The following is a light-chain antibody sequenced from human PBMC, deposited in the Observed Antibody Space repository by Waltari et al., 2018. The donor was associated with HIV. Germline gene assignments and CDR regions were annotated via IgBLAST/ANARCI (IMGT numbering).Light chain of an antibody. CDR1: SSNLGSNS. CDR2: NNN. J-gene: IGLJ1*01. Sequence: SELTHPPSASGTPGQRVTFSCSGSSSNLGSNSVNWYQHPPGTAPKLLIYNNNQRPSGVPDRFYGSKAGTSASLAITGLQSEDEADYYCAAWDDSLHGGVFGTGTKVTVL. V-gene: IGLV1-44*01. CDR3: AAWDDSLHGGV.